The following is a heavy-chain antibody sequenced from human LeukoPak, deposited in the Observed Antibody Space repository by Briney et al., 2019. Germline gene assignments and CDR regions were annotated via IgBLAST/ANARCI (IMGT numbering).Heavy chain of an antibody. CDR3: AREDDYYGKRGFDY. CDR1: GASISSNNW. J-gene: IGHJ4*02. D-gene: IGHD3-10*01. V-gene: IGHV4-4*02. CDR2: IYHSGST. Sequence: KPSETLSLTCTVSGASISSNNWWWSWVRQPPGKGLEWIGEIYHSGSTNYNPSLKSRLTISVDTSKNQFSLKLSSVTAADTAVYYCAREDDYYGKRGFDYWGQGTLVTVSS.